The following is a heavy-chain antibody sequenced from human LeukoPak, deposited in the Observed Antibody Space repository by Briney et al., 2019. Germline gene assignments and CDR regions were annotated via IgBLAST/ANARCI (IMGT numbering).Heavy chain of an antibody. Sequence: PGGSLRLSCVASGFTFSSYSMSWVRQAPGKGLEWVAVISYDGSNKYYADSVKGRFTISRDNSKNTLYLQMNSLRAEDTAVYYCAKEGIGGVGAPYYFDYWGQGTLVTVSS. J-gene: IGHJ4*02. CDR3: AKEGIGGVGAPYYFDY. CDR2: ISYDGSNK. V-gene: IGHV3-30*18. CDR1: GFTFSSYS. D-gene: IGHD1-26*01.